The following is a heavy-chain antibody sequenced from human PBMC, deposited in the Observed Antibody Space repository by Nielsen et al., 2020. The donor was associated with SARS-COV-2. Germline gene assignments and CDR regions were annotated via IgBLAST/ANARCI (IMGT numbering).Heavy chain of an antibody. CDR3: ATITMVRGVIITLFDY. CDR1: GGTFSSYA. Sequence: SVKVSCKASGGTFSSYAISWVRQAPGQGLEWMGRIIPILGIANYAQKFQGRVTITADKSTSTAYMELSSLRSEDTAVYYCATITMVRGVIITLFDYWGQGTLVTVSS. D-gene: IGHD3-10*01. CDR2: IIPILGIA. J-gene: IGHJ4*02. V-gene: IGHV1-69*04.